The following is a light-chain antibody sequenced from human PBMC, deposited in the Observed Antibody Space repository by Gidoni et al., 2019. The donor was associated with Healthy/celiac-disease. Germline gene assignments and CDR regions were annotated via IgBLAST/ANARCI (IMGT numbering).Light chain of an antibody. V-gene: IGKV1-33*01. CDR1: QEISNY. CDR2: DAS. CDR3: QQANNLPHT. Sequence: DSRRTKSPSSLSASVGDRVTITCEASQEISNYLNWYQQKPGKAPKLLIYDASNLESGVPSRFSGSGSGTDFTFTISSLQPEDIATYYCQQANNLPHTFGRGTKVEIK. J-gene: IGKJ4*01.